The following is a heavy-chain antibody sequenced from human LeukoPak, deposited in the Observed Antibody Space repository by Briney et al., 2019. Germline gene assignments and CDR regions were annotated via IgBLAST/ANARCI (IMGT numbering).Heavy chain of an antibody. CDR2: ISGSGGST. J-gene: IGHJ5*02. D-gene: IGHD3-22*01. CDR1: GFTFSSYA. V-gene: IGHV3-23*01. Sequence: PGGSLRLSCAASGFTFSSYAMSWVRQGPGKGLECVSSISGSGGSTYYADSVKGRFTISRDNSINTLYLQMNSLRAEDTAVYYCAKDIQYYYDSTGYYHWGQGTLVTVSS. CDR3: AKDIQYYYDSTGYYH.